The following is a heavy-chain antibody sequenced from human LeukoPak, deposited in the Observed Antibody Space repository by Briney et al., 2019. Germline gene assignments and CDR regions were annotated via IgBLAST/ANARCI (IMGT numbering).Heavy chain of an antibody. Sequence: SETLSLTCTVSGGSITSGGYYWSWIRQHPGKGLEWIGYIYYSGTTYYNPSLKSRVTISVDTSNNQFSLKVTSVTAADTAVYYCAKSGDGYNFDYWGQGTLVTVSS. J-gene: IGHJ4*02. CDR1: GGSITSGGYY. V-gene: IGHV4-31*03. CDR2: IYYSGTT. CDR3: AKSGDGYNFDY. D-gene: IGHD5-24*01.